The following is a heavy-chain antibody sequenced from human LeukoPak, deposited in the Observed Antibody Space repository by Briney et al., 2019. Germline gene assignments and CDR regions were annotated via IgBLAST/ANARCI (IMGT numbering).Heavy chain of an antibody. CDR2: IYSGGST. Sequence: PGGSLRLSCAASGFTVSSNYMSWVRQAPGKGLEWVSVIYSGGSTYYADSVKGRFTISRDNAKNSLSLQMNSLRAEDTAVYYCARVFVRQLVLYYFDYWGQGTLVTVSS. J-gene: IGHJ4*02. D-gene: IGHD6-13*01. V-gene: IGHV3-53*01. CDR1: GFTVSSNY. CDR3: ARVFVRQLVLYYFDY.